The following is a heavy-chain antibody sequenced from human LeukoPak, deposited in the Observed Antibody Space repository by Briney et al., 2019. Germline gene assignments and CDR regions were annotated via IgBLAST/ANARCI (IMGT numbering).Heavy chain of an antibody. Sequence: SETLSLTCTVSGGXVSTYYCSWIRQPPGKGLEWIGYIYYSGGTNYNPSLKSRVTISVDTSKNQFSLKLSSVTAADAAVYYCARETGYFDYWGQGTLVTVSS. CDR2: IYYSGGT. CDR1: GGXVSTYY. J-gene: IGHJ4*02. D-gene: IGHD3-10*01. CDR3: ARETGYFDY. V-gene: IGHV4-59*02.